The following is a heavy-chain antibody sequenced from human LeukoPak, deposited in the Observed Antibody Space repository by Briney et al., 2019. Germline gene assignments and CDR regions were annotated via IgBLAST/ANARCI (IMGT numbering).Heavy chain of an antibody. CDR1: GYTFTSYA. D-gene: IGHD6-13*01. CDR3: ARTLAGPDYFDY. J-gene: IGHJ4*02. CDR2: IIPIFGTA. Sequence: GASVKVSCKASGYTFTSYAMHWVRQAPGQRLEWMGGIIPIFGTANYAQKFQGRVTITADKSTSTAYMELSSLRSEDTAVYYCARTLAGPDYFDYWGQGTLVTVSS. V-gene: IGHV1-69*06.